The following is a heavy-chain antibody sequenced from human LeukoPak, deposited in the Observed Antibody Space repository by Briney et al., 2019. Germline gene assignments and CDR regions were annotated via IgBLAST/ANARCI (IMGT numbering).Heavy chain of an antibody. CDR3: ATCAPNRYWLAP. CDR1: NGSISNDY. Sequence: PSETLSLTCNVSNGSISNDYWLWVRQPPGKGLEWIAYIDYSGYTDYNPSVKSRVTMSIDTSKSQFTLHLRSVSAADTAIYYCATCAPNRYWLAPWGQGILVNVSS. J-gene: IGHJ5*02. CDR2: IDYSGYT. V-gene: IGHV4-59*08.